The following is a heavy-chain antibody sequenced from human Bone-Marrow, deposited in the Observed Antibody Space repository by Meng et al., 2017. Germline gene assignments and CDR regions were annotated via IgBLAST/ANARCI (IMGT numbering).Heavy chain of an antibody. D-gene: IGHD1-20*01. CDR2: INDFFGTT. CDR1: GGIFSNSV. J-gene: IGHJ4*01. Sequence: SVKVSCKASGGIFSNSVVGWVRQAPGQGLEWMGGINDFFGTTNYAQKFQGRVTITTDESTSTVYMELARLTSEDTAVYFCARKAGDCITITYYSLDYWGRGTLVTVSS. V-gene: IGHV1-69*05. CDR3: ARKAGDCITITYYSLDY.